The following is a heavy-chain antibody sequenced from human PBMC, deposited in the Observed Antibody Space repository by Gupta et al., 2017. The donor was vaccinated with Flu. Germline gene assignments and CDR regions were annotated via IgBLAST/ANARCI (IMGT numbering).Heavy chain of an antibody. D-gene: IGHD4-17*01. V-gene: IGHV3-74*03. CDR1: GFTSSASS. J-gene: IGHJ4*02. CDR2: INPEGSST. CDR3: ATVTSGC. Sequence: QLVESGGGLVQPGGSLGLSCAASGFTSSASSLQWVRQAPGKGLVWVSRINPEGSSTTYAESVKGRFTISRDNAKNTLYLQMNSLGDDDTAVYYCATVTSGCWGQGTLVTVSS.